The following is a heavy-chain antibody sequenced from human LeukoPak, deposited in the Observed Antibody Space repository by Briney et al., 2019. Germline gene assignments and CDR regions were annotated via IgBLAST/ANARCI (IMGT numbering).Heavy chain of an antibody. J-gene: IGHJ3*02. D-gene: IGHD2-2*02. CDR3: ARDYTSPDAFDI. CDR1: GFTFSSYA. V-gene: IGHV3-30-3*01. Sequence: GGSLRLSCAASGFTFSSYAMHWVRQAPGKGLEWVAVISYDGSNKYYADSVKGRFTISRDNAKNSLYLQMNSLRAEDMALYYCARDYTSPDAFDIWGQGTMVTVSS. CDR2: ISYDGSNK.